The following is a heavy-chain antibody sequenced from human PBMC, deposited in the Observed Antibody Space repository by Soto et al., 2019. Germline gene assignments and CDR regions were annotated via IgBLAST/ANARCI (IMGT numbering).Heavy chain of an antibody. V-gene: IGHV3-15*01. D-gene: IGHD3-9*01. CDR2: IKSKTDGGTT. J-gene: IGHJ3*02. CDR3: TSHSPLYFDWFGLGPNAFDI. Sequence: EVQLVESGGGLVKPGGSLRLSCAASGFTFSNAWMSWVRQAPGKGLEWVGRIKSKTDGGTTDYAAPVKGRFTISRDDSKNTLYLQMNSLKTEDTAVYYCTSHSPLYFDWFGLGPNAFDIWGQGTMVTVSS. CDR1: GFTFSNAW.